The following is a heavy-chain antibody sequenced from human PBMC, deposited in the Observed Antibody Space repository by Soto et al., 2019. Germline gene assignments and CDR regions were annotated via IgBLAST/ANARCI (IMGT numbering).Heavy chain of an antibody. D-gene: IGHD2-2*01. Sequence: GGSLRLSCAASGFTFSSYAMSWVRQAPGKGLEWVSAISGSGGSTYYADSVKGRFTISRDNSKNTLYLQMNSLRAEDTAVYYCAKDLPDIVVVPADPPYYYYYMDVWGKGTTVTVSS. CDR2: ISGSGGST. CDR3: AKDLPDIVVVPADPPYYYYYMDV. J-gene: IGHJ6*03. V-gene: IGHV3-23*01. CDR1: GFTFSSYA.